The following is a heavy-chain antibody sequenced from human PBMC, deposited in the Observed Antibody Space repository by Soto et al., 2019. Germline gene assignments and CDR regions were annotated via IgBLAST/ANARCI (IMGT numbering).Heavy chain of an antibody. J-gene: IGHJ4*02. V-gene: IGHV1-3*01. D-gene: IGHD3-10*01. CDR3: AKKDYYAAGVYHFDH. CDR1: GYTFTAYP. CDR2: INAANGDI. Sequence: QVQLVQSGAEVKKPGASVKVSCRASGYTFTAYPLHWVRQAPGQRLEWMGWINAANGDIGYSREFQGRVTITRATSASTVYMEVSSLTSEDTAVYYCAKKDYYAAGVYHFDHWGQGTLVTVSS.